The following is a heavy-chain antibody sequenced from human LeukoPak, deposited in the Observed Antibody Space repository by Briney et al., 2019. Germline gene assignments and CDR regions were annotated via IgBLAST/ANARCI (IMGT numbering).Heavy chain of an antibody. CDR1: GGSISSSSYY. CDR3: ARGGELTAYGAFDI. CDR2: IYYSGST. J-gene: IGHJ3*02. D-gene: IGHD1-26*01. Sequence: SETLSLTCTVSGGSISSSSYYWGWIRQPPGKGLEWIGSIYYSGSTYYNPSLKSRVTISVDTSKNQFSLKLNSVTAADTAVYYCARGGELTAYGAFDIWGQGTMVTVSS. V-gene: IGHV4-39*07.